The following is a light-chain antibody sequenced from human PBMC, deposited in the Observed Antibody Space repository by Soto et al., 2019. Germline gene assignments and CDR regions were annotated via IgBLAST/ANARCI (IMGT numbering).Light chain of an antibody. V-gene: IGKV3-15*01. CDR2: GAT. CDR1: QNVLSD. Sequence: EILLTQSPATLSVSPGETATLSCRASQNVLSDLAWYQQKPGQAPRLLVYGATTRATDAPAKFRGRGSGTEFSLTISSLQSEDSATYYCQQYRSWPRTFGQGSRVAI. J-gene: IGKJ1*01. CDR3: QQYRSWPRT.